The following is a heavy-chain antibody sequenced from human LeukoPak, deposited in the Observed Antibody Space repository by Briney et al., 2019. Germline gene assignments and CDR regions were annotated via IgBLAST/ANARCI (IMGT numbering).Heavy chain of an antibody. Sequence: ASETLSLTCTVSGGSISSGGYYWNWIRQHPGKGLEWIGYIYYSGSTYYNPSLKSRVTILVDTSKNQFSLKLSSVTAADTAVYYCARDRYSGYDLVYWGQGTLVTASS. J-gene: IGHJ4*02. CDR1: GGSISSGGYY. CDR2: IYYSGST. CDR3: ARDRYSGYDLVY. V-gene: IGHV4-31*03. D-gene: IGHD5-12*01.